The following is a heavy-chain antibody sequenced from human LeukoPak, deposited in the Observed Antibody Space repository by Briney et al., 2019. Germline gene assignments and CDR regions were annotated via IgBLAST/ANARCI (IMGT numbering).Heavy chain of an antibody. Sequence: SETLSLTCTVSGGSISSNSYCWGWIRQPPGKGLEWIGSICYSGNTFGNTFYNPSLRSRLTMSEDTSKNQFSLRLSSVTAADTALYYCARHDYDRSGYRRDYYFDYWGQGTLVTVSS. V-gene: IGHV4-39*01. J-gene: IGHJ4*02. D-gene: IGHD3-22*01. CDR3: ARHDYDRSGYRRDYYFDY. CDR2: ICYSGNTFGNT. CDR1: GGSISSNSYC.